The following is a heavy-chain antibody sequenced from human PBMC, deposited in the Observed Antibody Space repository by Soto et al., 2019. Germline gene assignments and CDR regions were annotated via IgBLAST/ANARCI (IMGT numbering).Heavy chain of an antibody. Sequence: AGGSLRLSCAASGFTFSGSAMHWVRQASGKGLEWVGRIRSKANSYATAYAASVKGRFTISRDDSKNTAYLQMNSLKTEDTAVYYCTRSFRWYDFWSGSLDVWGQGTTVTVSS. J-gene: IGHJ6*02. V-gene: IGHV3-73*01. CDR2: IRSKANSYAT. CDR1: GFTFSGSA. D-gene: IGHD3-3*01. CDR3: TRSFRWYDFWSGSLDV.